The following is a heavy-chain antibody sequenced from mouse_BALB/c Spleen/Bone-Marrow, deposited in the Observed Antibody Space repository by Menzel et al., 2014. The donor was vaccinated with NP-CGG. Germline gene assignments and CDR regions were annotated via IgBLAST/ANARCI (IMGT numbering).Heavy chain of an antibody. CDR1: GYSITSDYA. CDR2: ISYSGST. Sequence: EVQRVESGPGLVKPSQSLSLTCTVTGYSITSDYAWNWIRQFPGNKLEWMGYISYSGSTSYNPSLKSRISITRDTSKNQFFLQLNSVTTEDTATYYCARWRDYYGSSYYWYFDGWGAGTTVTVSS. V-gene: IGHV3-2*02. CDR3: ARWRDYYGSSYYWYFDG. D-gene: IGHD1-1*01. J-gene: IGHJ1*01.